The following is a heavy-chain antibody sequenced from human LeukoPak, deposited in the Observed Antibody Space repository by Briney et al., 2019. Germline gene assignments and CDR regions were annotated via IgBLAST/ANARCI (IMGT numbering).Heavy chain of an antibody. CDR3: ARDFIAAAGNWFDP. V-gene: IGHV3-48*01. CDR1: GFTFSSYS. J-gene: IGHJ5*02. Sequence: GGSLRLSCAASGFTFSSYSMNWVRQAPGKGLEWVSYISSSSSTIYYADSVKGRFTISRDNAKNSLYLQMNSLRAEDTAVYYCARDFIAAAGNWFDPWGQGTLVTVSS. D-gene: IGHD6-13*01. CDR2: ISSSSSTI.